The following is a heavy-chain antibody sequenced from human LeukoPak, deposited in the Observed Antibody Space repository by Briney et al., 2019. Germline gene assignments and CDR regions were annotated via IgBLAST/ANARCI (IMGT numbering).Heavy chain of an antibody. J-gene: IGHJ3*02. Sequence: PGGSLRLSCAASGFTVSSNYMSWVRQAPGKGLEWVSVIYSGGSTYYADSVKGRFTISRDNSKNTLYLQMNSLRAEDTAVYYCARDWSSGSGAFDIWGQGTMVTVSS. CDR1: GFTVSSNY. D-gene: IGHD3-22*01. V-gene: IGHV3-66*02. CDR3: ARDWSSGSGAFDI. CDR2: IYSGGST.